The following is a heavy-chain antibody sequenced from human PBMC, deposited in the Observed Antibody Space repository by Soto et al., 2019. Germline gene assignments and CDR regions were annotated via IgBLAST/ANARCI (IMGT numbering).Heavy chain of an antibody. CDR3: ASYRYDY. J-gene: IGHJ4*02. V-gene: IGHV6-1*01. Sequence: LSQTLSRTCAISGDSISSNSAAWNWIRQSPSRGFEWLGRTYYRSRWYHDYAVSVKSRIIINPDTSKNQVSLQLNSVTPDDTAVYYCASYRYDYSGQGTVVTVSS. D-gene: IGHD4-4*01. CDR1: GDSISSNSAA. CDR2: TYYRSRWYH.